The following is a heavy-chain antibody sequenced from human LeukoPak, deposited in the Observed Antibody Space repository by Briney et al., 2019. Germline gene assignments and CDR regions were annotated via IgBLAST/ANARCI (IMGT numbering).Heavy chain of an antibody. CDR2: INHSGST. Sequence: SETLSLTCAVYGGSFSGYYWSWIRRPPGKGLEWIGEINHSGSTNYNPSLKSRVTISVDTSKNQFSLKLSSVTAADTAVYYCARGRGSSWYYGYWGQGTLVTVSS. CDR1: GGSFSGYY. D-gene: IGHD6-13*01. J-gene: IGHJ4*02. CDR3: ARGRGSSWYYGY. V-gene: IGHV4-34*01.